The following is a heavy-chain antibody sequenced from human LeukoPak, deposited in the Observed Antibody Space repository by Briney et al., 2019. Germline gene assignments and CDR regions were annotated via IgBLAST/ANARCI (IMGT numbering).Heavy chain of an antibody. J-gene: IGHJ6*03. V-gene: IGHV3-7*01. CDR2: IKQDGSEK. CDR3: ARVYTSTYTGIYSYMDV. Sequence: GGSLRLSCAASGFTFSSYWMSWVRQAPGKGLEWVANIKQDGSEKYYVDSVKGRFTISRDNAKNSLYLQMDSLRAEDTAVYYCARVYTSTYTGIYSYMDVWGKGTTVTISS. CDR1: GFTFSSYW. D-gene: IGHD3-16*01.